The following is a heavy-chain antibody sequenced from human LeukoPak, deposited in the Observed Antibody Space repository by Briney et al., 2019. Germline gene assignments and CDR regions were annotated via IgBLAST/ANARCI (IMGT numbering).Heavy chain of an antibody. J-gene: IGHJ4*02. Sequence: SETLSLTCTVSGGSISSGTYYWGWIRQPPGKGLEWIGSIYYSGSTSYNPSLKSRVTISVDTSKNQFSLKLDSVTAADTAVYYCARNASDSGTSYFDYRGQGTLVTVSS. CDR2: IYYSGST. D-gene: IGHD1-26*01. CDR3: ARNASDSGTSYFDY. CDR1: GGSISSGTYY. V-gene: IGHV4-39*01.